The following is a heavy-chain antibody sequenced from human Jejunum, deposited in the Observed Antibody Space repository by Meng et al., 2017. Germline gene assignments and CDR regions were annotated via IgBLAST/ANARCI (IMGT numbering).Heavy chain of an antibody. J-gene: IGHJ4*02. D-gene: IGHD4-17*01. V-gene: IGHV4-39*07. CDR1: GGSITSGYYY. CDR2: IHYSGST. Sequence: GSLRLSCTVSGGSITSGYYYWGWIRQPPGKGLEWIGSIHYSGSTSYNLSFKSRVTISVDTSRNQFSMKLSSVTAADTAVYYCAKRSSVTNYYFDYWGQGTLVTVSS. CDR3: AKRSSVTNYYFDY.